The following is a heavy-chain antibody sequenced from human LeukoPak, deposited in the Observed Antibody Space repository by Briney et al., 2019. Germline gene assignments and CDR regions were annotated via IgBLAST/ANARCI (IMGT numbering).Heavy chain of an antibody. CDR3: ASWTYYYHSSGYY. CDR1: GFTVSSNY. CDR2: IYTGGST. Sequence: PGGSLRLSXAASGFTVSSNYMSWVRQAPGKGLEWVSVIYTGGSTYYADSVKGRFTISRDNSKNTLYLQMNSLRAEDTAVYYCASWTYYYHSSGYYWGQGTLVTVSS. D-gene: IGHD3-22*01. J-gene: IGHJ4*02. V-gene: IGHV3-53*01.